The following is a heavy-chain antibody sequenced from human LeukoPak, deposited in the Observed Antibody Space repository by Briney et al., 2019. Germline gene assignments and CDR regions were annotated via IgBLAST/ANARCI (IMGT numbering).Heavy chain of an antibody. D-gene: IGHD3-10*02. CDR2: ISYDGSNK. CDR3: ARDLSALSVRGVITGNWFDP. CDR1: GFTFSSYA. Sequence: GSLRLSCAASGFTFSSYAMHWVRQAPGKGLEWVAVISYDGSNKYYADSVKGRFTISRDNSKNTLYLQMNSLRAEDTAVYYCARDLSALSVRGVITGNWFDPWGQGTLVTVSS. V-gene: IGHV3-30-3*01. J-gene: IGHJ5*02.